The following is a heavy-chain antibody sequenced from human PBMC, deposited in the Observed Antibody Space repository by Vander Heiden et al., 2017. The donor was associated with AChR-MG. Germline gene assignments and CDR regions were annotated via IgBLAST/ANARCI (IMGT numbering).Heavy chain of an antibody. Sequence: QITLKESGPTLVNPTQTLTLTCPFPGFPLSTRGVAGAWTRQTPGKALEWPARISWTEVTTYNPSLNSRLLITKDTSKNQVVLTMTNMDPVDTATYDCSRGQKGFDYWGQGALVNVYS. CDR2: ISWTEVT. V-gene: IGHV2-5*01. CDR1: GFPLSTRGVA. CDR3: SRGQKGFDY. J-gene: IGHJ4*02.